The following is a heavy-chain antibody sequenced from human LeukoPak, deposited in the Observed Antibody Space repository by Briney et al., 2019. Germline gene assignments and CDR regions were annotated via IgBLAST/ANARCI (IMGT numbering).Heavy chain of an antibody. CDR2: IYPGDSDT. CDR1: GYSFNTYW. Sequence: GESLKISCKGSGYSFNTYWIGWVRQMPGKGLEWMGIIYPGDSDTRYSPSFQGQVTMSADKSISTAYLQWSSLKASDTAMYYCARGDRTIAAAGDWFDPWGQGTLVTVSS. J-gene: IGHJ5*02. V-gene: IGHV5-51*01. CDR3: ARGDRTIAAAGDWFDP. D-gene: IGHD6-13*01.